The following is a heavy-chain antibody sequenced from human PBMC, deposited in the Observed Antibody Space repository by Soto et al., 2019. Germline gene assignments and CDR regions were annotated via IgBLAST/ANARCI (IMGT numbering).Heavy chain of an antibody. Sequence: SETRSLTCTVSGGSISSYYWSWIRQPPGKRPEWIGYISYSGSTNYNPSLKSRVTISIDTSQNQFSLQLSSVTAADTAVYYCARCVTGLLNDYWGQGTLVTVSS. CDR3: ARCVTGLLNDY. D-gene: IGHD1-20*01. J-gene: IGHJ4*02. CDR1: GGSISSYY. V-gene: IGHV4-59*01. CDR2: ISYSGST.